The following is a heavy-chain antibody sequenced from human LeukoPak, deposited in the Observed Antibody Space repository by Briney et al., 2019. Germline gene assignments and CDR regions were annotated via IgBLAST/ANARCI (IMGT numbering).Heavy chain of an antibody. CDR2: IYHSGST. V-gene: IGHV4-4*02. Sequence: SETLSPTCAVSGGSISSSNWWSWVRQPPGKGLEWIGEIYHSGSTNYNPSLKSRVTISVDKSKNQFSLKLSSVTAADTAVYYCARLIGYSYGQGVTDYWGQGTLVTVSS. CDR1: GGSISSSNW. J-gene: IGHJ4*02. D-gene: IGHD5-18*01. CDR3: ARLIGYSYGQGVTDY.